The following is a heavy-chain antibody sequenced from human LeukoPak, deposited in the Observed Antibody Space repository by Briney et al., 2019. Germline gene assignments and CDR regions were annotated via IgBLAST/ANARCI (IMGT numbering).Heavy chain of an antibody. J-gene: IGHJ4*02. CDR3: ARLIRSSLGSDY. V-gene: IGHV4-34*01. Sequence: SETLSLTCAVYGGSFSGYFWNWIRQPPGKGLEWIGEINHRGGTNYNPTLKSRVTISVDSSKKQLSLKLSSVTAADTAVYYCARLIRSSLGSDYWGQGTLVTVSS. CDR1: GGSFSGYF. CDR2: INHRGGT. D-gene: IGHD4-17*01.